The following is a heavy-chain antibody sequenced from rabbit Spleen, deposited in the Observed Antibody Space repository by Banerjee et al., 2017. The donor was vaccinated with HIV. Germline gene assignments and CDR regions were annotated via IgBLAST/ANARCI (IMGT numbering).Heavy chain of an antibody. D-gene: IGHD1-1*01. V-gene: IGHV1S45*01. CDR2: IYTGNGKT. CDR3: ARDNGSGDYIDVYFDL. Sequence: QEQLEESGGGLVKPEGSLTLTCKASGFSFSRGYDMCWVRQAPGKGLEWIGCIYTGNGKTDYASWAKGRFTISKSSSTTVTLQMTSLTAADTATYFCARDNGSGDYIDVYFDLWGPGTLVTVS. CDR1: GFSFSRGYD. J-gene: IGHJ4*01.